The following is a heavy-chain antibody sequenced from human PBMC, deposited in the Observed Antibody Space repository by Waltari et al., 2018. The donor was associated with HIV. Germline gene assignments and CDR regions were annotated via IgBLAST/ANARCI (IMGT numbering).Heavy chain of an antibody. D-gene: IGHD3-22*01. Sequence: QMQLLQSGPEVKKPGASVKVSCKASGITFTTTYIHWVRQAPGQGIEWQGMLKPSVLNTIYAQQFQGRVTMTRDTSTTTVYLELRSLRAEDSVVYFCARAPYYFDGNGNKIKSCGVDVWGQGTTCTVS. J-gene: IGHJ6*02. CDR3: ARAPYYFDGNGNKIKSCGVDV. V-gene: IGHV1-46*01. CDR2: LKPSVLNT. CDR1: GITFTTTY.